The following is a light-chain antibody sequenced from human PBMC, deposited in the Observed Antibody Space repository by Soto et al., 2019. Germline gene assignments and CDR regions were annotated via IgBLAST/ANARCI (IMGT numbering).Light chain of an antibody. V-gene: IGLV2-14*01. CDR3: ASLTTTSSV. Sequence: QSVLTQPASVSGSPGQSITISCTGTSSDVGAYNFVSWYQHHPDKAPKLMISEVSNRPSGVSDRFSGSKSGNTASLTISGLQAEDAADYYCASLTTTSSVFGTGTKVTVL. J-gene: IGLJ1*01. CDR2: EVS. CDR1: SSDVGAYNF.